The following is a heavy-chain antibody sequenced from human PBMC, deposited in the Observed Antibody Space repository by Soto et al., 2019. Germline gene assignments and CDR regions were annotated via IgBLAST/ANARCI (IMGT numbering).Heavy chain of an antibody. V-gene: IGHV4-34*01. CDR3: ARGLITGSHYSGGWYYFDS. D-gene: IGHD6-19*01. Sequence: QVQLQQSGAGLLKPSETLSLTCAVYGESFSGYIWTWIRQTPGKGLQWIGQINHSGSASYNPSLKSRVTLSVHTSDCQLALELSSVTAADTAVYYCARGLITGSHYSGGWYYFDSWGQGTQVTVSS. CDR1: GESFSGYI. CDR2: INHSGSA. J-gene: IGHJ4*02.